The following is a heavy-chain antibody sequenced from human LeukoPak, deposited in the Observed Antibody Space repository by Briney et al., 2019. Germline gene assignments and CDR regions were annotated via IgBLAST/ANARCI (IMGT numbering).Heavy chain of an antibody. CDR1: GYSISSGYY. CDR2: IYHSGST. D-gene: IGHD3-10*01. Sequence: SETLSLTCAVSGYSISSGYYWGWIRQPPGKGLEWIGSIYHSGSTYYNPSLKSRVTISVDTSKNQFSLKLSSVTAVDTAVYYCARNLWFGELGGCDLWGQGTRDSVSS. CDR3: ARNLWFGELGGCDL. J-gene: IGHJ5*02. V-gene: IGHV4-38-2*01.